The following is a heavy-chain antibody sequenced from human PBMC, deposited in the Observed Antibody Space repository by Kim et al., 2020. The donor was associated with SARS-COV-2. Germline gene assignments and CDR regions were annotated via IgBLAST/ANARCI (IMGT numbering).Heavy chain of an antibody. CDR2: ISYDGSNK. Sequence: GGSLRLSCAASGFTFSSYAMHWVRQAPGKGLEWVAVISYDGSNKYYADSVKGRFTISRDNSKNTLYLQMNSLRAEDTAVYYCARATLPFWESLGWFDPWGQGTLVTVSS. J-gene: IGHJ5*02. CDR1: GFTFSSYA. V-gene: IGHV3-30-3*01. CDR3: ARATLPFWESLGWFDP. D-gene: IGHD3-16*01.